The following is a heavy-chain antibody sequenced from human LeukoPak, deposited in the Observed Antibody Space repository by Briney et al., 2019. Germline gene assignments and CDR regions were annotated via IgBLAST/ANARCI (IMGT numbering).Heavy chain of an antibody. CDR1: GYTFTGYY. CDR3: ARSVVVPAAPMYWFDP. V-gene: IGHV1-2*06. Sequence: GASVKASCKASGYTFTGYYMHWVRQAPGQGLEWMGRINPNSGGTNYAQKFQGRVTMTRDTSTSTVYMELSSLRSEDTAVYYCARSVVVPAAPMYWFDPWGQGTLVTVSS. J-gene: IGHJ5*02. CDR2: INPNSGGT. D-gene: IGHD2-2*01.